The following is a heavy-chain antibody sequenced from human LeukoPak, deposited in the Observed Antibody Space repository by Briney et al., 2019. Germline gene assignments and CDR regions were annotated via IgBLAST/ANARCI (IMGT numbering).Heavy chain of an antibody. D-gene: IGHD2-21*02. V-gene: IGHV3-23*01. CDR1: GFNFNAYA. J-gene: IGHJ4*02. Sequence: PGGSLRISCAASGFNFNAYAMTWVRQAPGKGLEWVPSISKNGKTTFYKDSVKGRFTISRDNSKDTLHLQMDRLRAEDTALYFCAKDHDNTDYYYYFDSWGPGTLVTVSS. CDR3: AKDHDNTDYYYYFDS. CDR2: ISKNGKTT.